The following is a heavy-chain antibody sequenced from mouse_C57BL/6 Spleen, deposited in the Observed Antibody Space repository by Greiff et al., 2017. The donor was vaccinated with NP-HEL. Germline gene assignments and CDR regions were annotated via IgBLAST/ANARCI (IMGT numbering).Heavy chain of an antibody. D-gene: IGHD2-3*01. Sequence: EVQLQQSGPELVKPGASVKISCKASGYSFTDYNMNWVKQSNGKSLEWIGVINPNYGTTSYNQKFKGKATLTVDQSSSTAYVQLNSLTSEDSAVYYCAREGWLSDYYAMDYWGQGTSVTVSS. CDR3: AREGWLSDYYAMDY. CDR1: GYSFTDYN. V-gene: IGHV1-39*01. CDR2: INPNYGTT. J-gene: IGHJ4*01.